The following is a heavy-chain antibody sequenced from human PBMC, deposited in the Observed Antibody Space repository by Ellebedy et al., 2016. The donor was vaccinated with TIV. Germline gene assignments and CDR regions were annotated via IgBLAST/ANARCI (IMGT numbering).Heavy chain of an antibody. CDR2: IYYSGST. D-gene: IGHD6-19*01. V-gene: IGHV4-61*01. CDR3: ARGGSSGWADY. J-gene: IGHJ4*02. Sequence: SETLSLXXTVSGGSVSSGSYYWSWIRQPPGKGLEWIGYIYYSGSTNYNPSLKSRVTISVDTSKNQFSLKLSSVTAADTAVYYCARGGSSGWADYWGQGTLVTVSS. CDR1: GGSVSSGSYY.